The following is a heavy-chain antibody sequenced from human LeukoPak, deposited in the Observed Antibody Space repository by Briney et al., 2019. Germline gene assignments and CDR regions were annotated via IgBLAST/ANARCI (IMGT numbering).Heavy chain of an antibody. J-gene: IGHJ6*02. CDR2: ISAYNGNT. CDR1: GYTFTSYG. V-gene: IGHV1-18*01. CDR3: ARPLVVVAEEYYYYGMDV. Sequence: GASVKVSCKASGYTFTSYGISWVRQASGQGLEWMGWISAYNGNTNYAQKLQGRVTMTTDTSTSTAYMELRSLRSDDTAVYYCARPLVVVAEEYYYYGMDVWGQGTTVTVSS. D-gene: IGHD2-15*01.